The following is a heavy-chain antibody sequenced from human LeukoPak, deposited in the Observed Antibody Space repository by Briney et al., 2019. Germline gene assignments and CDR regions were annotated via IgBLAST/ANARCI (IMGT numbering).Heavy chain of an antibody. V-gene: IGHV3-21*01. CDR3: TRGWLGSGSYGPIFDY. D-gene: IGHD3-10*01. CDR2: ISSSSSYI. J-gene: IGHJ4*02. Sequence: GGSLRLSCSASGFTLSSHIMNWVRQAPGKGLEWVSSISSSSSYIYYADSVKGRFTISSDNAKNSLYLQMNSLRAEDTAVYYCTRGWLGSGSYGPIFDYWGQGTLVTVSS. CDR1: GFTLSSHI.